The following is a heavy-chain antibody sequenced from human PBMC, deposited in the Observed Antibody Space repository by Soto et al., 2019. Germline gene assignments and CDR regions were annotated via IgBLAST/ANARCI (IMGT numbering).Heavy chain of an antibody. CDR1: GFTFSNAW. CDR3: TTDPPFGGDEGGNEPIDY. Sequence: EVQLVESGGGLVKPGGSLRLSCAASGFTFSNAWMSWVRQAPGKGLEWVGRIKSKTDGGTTDYAAPVKGRFTISRDDSKNTLYLQMNSLKTEDTAVYYFTTDPPFGGDEGGNEPIDYWGQGTLVTVSS. CDR2: IKSKTDGGTT. V-gene: IGHV3-15*01. J-gene: IGHJ4*02. D-gene: IGHD3-16*01.